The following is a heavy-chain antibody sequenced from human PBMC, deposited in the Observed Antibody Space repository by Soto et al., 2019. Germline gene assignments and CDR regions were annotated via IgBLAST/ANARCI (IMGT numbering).Heavy chain of an antibody. CDR1: GYTFTNYG. CDR2: ISGYNGNT. CDR3: AREGQAPYYYYGMDV. J-gene: IGHJ6*02. Sequence: QVQLVQSGAEVKKPGASVTVSCKASGYTFTNYGFSWVRQAPGQGLEWMGWISGYNGNTKYAEKFQNRVIMTTDTSTNTAHMELRSLRSDDTAVYYCAREGQAPYYYYGMDVWGQGTAVTVSS. V-gene: IGHV1-18*01.